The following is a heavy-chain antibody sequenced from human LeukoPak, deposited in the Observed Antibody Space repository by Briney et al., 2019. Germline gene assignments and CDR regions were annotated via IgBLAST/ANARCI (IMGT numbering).Heavy chain of an antibody. CDR2: IYTSGST. J-gene: IGHJ4*02. CDR1: GGSISSYY. D-gene: IGHD3-22*01. Sequence: SETLSLTCTVSGGSISSYYWSWLRQPAGKGLEWIGRIYTSGSTNYNPSLKSRVTMSVDTSKNQFSLKLSSVTAADTAVYYCAAKKTYYYDSSGYEDDYWGQGTLVTVSS. V-gene: IGHV4-4*07. CDR3: AAKKTYYYDSSGYEDDY.